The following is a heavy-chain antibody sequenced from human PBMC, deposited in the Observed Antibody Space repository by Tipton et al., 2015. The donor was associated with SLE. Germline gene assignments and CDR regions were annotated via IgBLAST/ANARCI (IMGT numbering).Heavy chain of an antibody. Sequence: TLSLTCTVSCGSISSHYWSWIRQPPGKGLEWIGYIYYSGSNNYNPSLKSRVTISVDTSKNQFSLKLSSVTAADTALDYCANGASLWGQGTMVTVSS. CDR2: IYYSGSN. V-gene: IGHV4-59*11. CDR1: CGSISSHY. CDR3: ANGASL. J-gene: IGHJ3*01. D-gene: IGHD1-26*01.